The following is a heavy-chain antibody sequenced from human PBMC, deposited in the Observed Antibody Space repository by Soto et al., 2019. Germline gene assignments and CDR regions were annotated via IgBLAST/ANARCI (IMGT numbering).Heavy chain of an antibody. Sequence: PGGSLRLSCAASGFTFTIYSMNCVLQTPGKGLEWVAFMSYDGSDTFYADSVKGRFTISRDNSKNTLFLHMSNLRAEDTAMYYCTIVRVADSALDHWGQGTLVTVSS. CDR1: GFTFTIYS. CDR3: TIVRVADSALDH. CDR2: MSYDGSDT. D-gene: IGHD3-10*02. J-gene: IGHJ4*02. V-gene: IGHV3-30*15.